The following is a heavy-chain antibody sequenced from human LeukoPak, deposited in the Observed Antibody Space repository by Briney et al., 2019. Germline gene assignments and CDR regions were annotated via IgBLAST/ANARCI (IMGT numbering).Heavy chain of an antibody. CDR1: GFTFSSYS. CDR2: ISSSSSYI. V-gene: IGHV3-21*01. Sequence: PGGSLRLSCAASGFTFSSYSMNWVRQAPGKGLEWVSSISSSSSYIYYAVSVKGRFTISRDNAKNSLYLQMNSLRAEDTAVYYCATTGYWGQGTLVTVSS. J-gene: IGHJ4*02. D-gene: IGHD3-10*01. CDR3: ATTGY.